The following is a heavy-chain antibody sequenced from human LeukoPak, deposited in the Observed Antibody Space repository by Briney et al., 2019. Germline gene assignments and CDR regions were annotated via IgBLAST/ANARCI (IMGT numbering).Heavy chain of an antibody. V-gene: IGHV3-9*01. D-gene: IGHD3-10*01. CDR2: ISWNSGSI. J-gene: IGHJ4*02. CDR1: GFTFDDYA. Sequence: SGGSLRLSCAASGFTFDDYAMHWVRQAPGKGLEWVSGISWNSGSIGYADSVKGRFTISRDNAKNSLYLQMNSLRAEDTALYYCAKARWFGELSLPSFDYWGQGTLVTVSS. CDR3: AKARWFGELSLPSFDY.